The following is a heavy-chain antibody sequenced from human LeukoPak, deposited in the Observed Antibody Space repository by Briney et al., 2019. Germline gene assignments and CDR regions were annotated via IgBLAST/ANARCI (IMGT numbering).Heavy chain of an antibody. Sequence: GGSLRLSCSASGFTFKSYAMHWVRQAPGKGLEWVAVTSIDGKNTLSADSVKGRFTISRDNSQNTLSLQMNSLRTEDTAMYYCAKDSVIQGYSAFDYWGQGTLVTVSS. J-gene: IGHJ4*02. D-gene: IGHD3-22*01. CDR3: AKDSVIQGYSAFDY. CDR2: TSIDGKNT. CDR1: GFTFKSYA. V-gene: IGHV3-30*18.